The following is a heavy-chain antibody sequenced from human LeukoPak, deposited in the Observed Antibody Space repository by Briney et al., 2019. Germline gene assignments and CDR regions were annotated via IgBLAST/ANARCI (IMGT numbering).Heavy chain of an antibody. CDR1: GGSYSGYY. CDR3: AREGVEYYYDSSGYYPLEY. J-gene: IGHJ4*02. Sequence: PSETLSLTCAVYGGSYSGYYWSWIRQPPGKGLEWIGEINHSGSTNYNPSLKSRVTISVDTSKNQFSLKLSSVTAADTAVYYCAREGVEYYYDSSGYYPLEYWGQGTLVTVSS. CDR2: INHSGST. D-gene: IGHD3-22*01. V-gene: IGHV4-34*01.